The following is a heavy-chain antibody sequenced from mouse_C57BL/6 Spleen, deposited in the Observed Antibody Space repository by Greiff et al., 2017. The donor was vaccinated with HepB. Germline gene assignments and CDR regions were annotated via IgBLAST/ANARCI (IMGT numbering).Heavy chain of an antibody. CDR3: ARRDALDY. J-gene: IGHJ2*01. Sequence: QVQLQQPGAELVKPGASVKLSCKASGYTFTSYWMQWVKQRPGQGLEWIGEIDPSDSYTNYNQKFKGKATLTVDTSSSTAYMQLSSLTSEDSAVYYCARRDALDYRGQGTTLTVSS. CDR1: GYTFTSYW. V-gene: IGHV1-50*01. CDR2: IDPSDSYT.